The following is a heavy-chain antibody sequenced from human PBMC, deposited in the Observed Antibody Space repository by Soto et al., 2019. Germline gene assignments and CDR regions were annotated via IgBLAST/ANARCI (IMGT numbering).Heavy chain of an antibody. CDR1: GYPVTAYY. D-gene: IGHD3-3*01. J-gene: IGHJ3*02. CDR2: INPATGAA. CDR3: PRGGGVGVAGSAAFDM. V-gene: IGHV1-2*02. Sequence: QLHLVQSGAVVKKPGASVTVSCSASGYPVTAYYMHWVRQAPGRGLEWMGGINPATGAAKYTQTFQGRVTLTRDPSMSTVFLELCGLTSGDTTVFYWPRGGGVGVAGSAAFDMWGQGTVVTVSS.